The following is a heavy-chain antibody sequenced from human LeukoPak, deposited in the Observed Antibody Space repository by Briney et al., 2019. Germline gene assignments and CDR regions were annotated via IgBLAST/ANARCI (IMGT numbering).Heavy chain of an antibody. V-gene: IGHV1-69*13. J-gene: IGHJ4*02. CDR1: GYTLTELS. CDR2: IIPIFGTA. D-gene: IGHD1-7*01. Sequence: GASVKVSCKVSGYTLTELSMHWVRQAPGQGLEWMGGIIPIFGTANYAQKFQGRVTITADESTSTAYMELSSLRSEDTAVYYCARDRDWNYRGGFDYWGQGTLVTVSS. CDR3: ARDRDWNYRGGFDY.